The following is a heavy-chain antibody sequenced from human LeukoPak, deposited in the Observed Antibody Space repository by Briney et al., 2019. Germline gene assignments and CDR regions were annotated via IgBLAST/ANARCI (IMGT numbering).Heavy chain of an antibody. Sequence: PGRSLRLSCTVSGFTFDDYAMHWVRHTPGKGLEWVAGITWNRDNIGYGDSVKGRFTISRDNVKNVLYLQMNSLRPEDTALCYCAKDLSSAITSALVLDVWGQGTTV. V-gene: IGHV3-9*01. CDR2: ITWNRDNI. D-gene: IGHD3-22*01. CDR3: AKDLSSAITSALVLDV. CDR1: GFTFDDYA. J-gene: IGHJ6*02.